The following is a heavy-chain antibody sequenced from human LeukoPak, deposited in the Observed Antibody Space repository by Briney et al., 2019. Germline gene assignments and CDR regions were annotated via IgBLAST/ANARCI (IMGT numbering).Heavy chain of an antibody. Sequence: ASVKVSCKASGYTFTSYGISWVRQAPGQGLEWMGWISAYNGNTNYAQELQGRVTMTTDTSTSTAYMELRSLRSDDTAVYYCARADSGYSSGWYERYFDYWGQGTLVTVSS. D-gene: IGHD6-19*01. CDR3: ARADSGYSSGWYERYFDY. J-gene: IGHJ4*02. CDR2: ISAYNGNT. V-gene: IGHV1-18*01. CDR1: GYTFTSYG.